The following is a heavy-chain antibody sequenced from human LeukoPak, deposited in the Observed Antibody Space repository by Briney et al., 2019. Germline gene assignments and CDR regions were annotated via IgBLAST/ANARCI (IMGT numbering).Heavy chain of an antibody. J-gene: IGHJ6*02. CDR3: ARGRTTETTFYYYYGMDV. CDR2: INHSGST. CDR1: GGSFSGYH. D-gene: IGHD4-11*01. Sequence: PSETLSLTCAVYGGSFSGYHWSWIRQPPGKGLEWIGEINHSGSTNYNPSLKSRVTISVDTSKNQFSLKLSSVTAADTAVYYCARGRTTETTFYYYYGMDVWGQGTTVTVSS. V-gene: IGHV4-34*01.